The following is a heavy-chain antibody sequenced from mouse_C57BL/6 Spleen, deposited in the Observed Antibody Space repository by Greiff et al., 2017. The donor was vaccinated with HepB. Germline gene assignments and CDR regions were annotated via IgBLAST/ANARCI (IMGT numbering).Heavy chain of an antibody. J-gene: IGHJ4*01. CDR3: ARAPLWLRRDYYAMDY. CDR1: GYTFTSYW. CDR2: IDPSDSYT. D-gene: IGHD2-2*01. V-gene: IGHV1-50*01. Sequence: VKLQQPGAELVKPGASVKLSCKASGYTFTSYWMQWVKQRPGQGLEWIGEIDPSDSYTNYNQKFKGKATLTVDTSSSTAYMQLSSLTSEDSAVYYGARAPLWLRRDYYAMDYWGQGTSVTVSS.